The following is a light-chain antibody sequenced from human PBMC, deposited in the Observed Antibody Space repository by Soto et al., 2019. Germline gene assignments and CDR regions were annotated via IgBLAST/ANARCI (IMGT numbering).Light chain of an antibody. CDR3: GADHGSGNNFVVV. CDR1: SAYSNYK. Sequence: QLVLTQPPSASVSLGASVTLTCTLSSAYSNYKVNWYQQRPGKGPRFVMRVGPGGIVGSRGDGIPDRFSVLGSGLNRYLTIKNIQEEDESDYHCGADHGSGNNFVVVFGGGTKLTVL. J-gene: IGLJ2*01. CDR2: VGPGGIVG. V-gene: IGLV9-49*01.